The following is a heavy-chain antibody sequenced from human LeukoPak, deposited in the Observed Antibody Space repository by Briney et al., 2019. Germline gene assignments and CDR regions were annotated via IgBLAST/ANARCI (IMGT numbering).Heavy chain of an antibody. CDR2: MYYGGST. J-gene: IGHJ6*02. D-gene: IGHD6-13*01. CDR3: ARGADSRSYYFGLDV. Sequence: PSETLSLTCSVSGVSITTYFWSWIRQSPGKGLEWIGYMYYGGSTTYNPSLKSRVAIPIDTSKNQFSLKLTSVTAGDTAVYYCARGADSRSYYFGLDVWGQGTTVTVSS. V-gene: IGHV4-59*01. CDR1: GVSITTYF.